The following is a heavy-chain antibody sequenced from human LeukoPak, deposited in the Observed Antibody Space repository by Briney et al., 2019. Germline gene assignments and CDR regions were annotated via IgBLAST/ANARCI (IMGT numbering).Heavy chain of an antibody. Sequence: SETLSLTCSVSGGSISSYYWSWIRQPPGKGLEWIGHIYSSGSTNYNPSLKSRVTISVDTSKNQFSLKLRSVTAADTAMYYCARAGLIAAADPLDYWAREPWSPFPQ. D-gene: IGHD6-13*01. CDR2: IYSSGST. CDR3: ARAGLIAAADPLDY. CDR1: GGSISSYY. V-gene: IGHV4-59*01. J-gene: IGHJ4*02.